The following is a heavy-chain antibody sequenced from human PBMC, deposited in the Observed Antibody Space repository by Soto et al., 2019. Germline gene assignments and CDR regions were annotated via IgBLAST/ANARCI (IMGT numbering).Heavy chain of an antibody. Sequence: SETLSLTCTVSGDSVNNYYWSWIRQPPGKRLEWIGCIYYTGSTTYNPSLETRVTMSVDTSKNQFSLKLNSVNAADTAVYYCAKYRRTEAEGFTLDYWGRGTLVTVSS. V-gene: IGHV4-59*02. J-gene: IGHJ4*02. CDR3: AKYRRTEAEGFTLDY. CDR2: IYYTGST. D-gene: IGHD6-13*01. CDR1: GDSVNNYY.